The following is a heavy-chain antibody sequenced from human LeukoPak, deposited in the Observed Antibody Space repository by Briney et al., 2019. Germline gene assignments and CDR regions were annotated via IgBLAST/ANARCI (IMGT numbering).Heavy chain of an antibody. CDR3: ARDATLYSGSYVYVDY. CDR1: GFTYNSYS. D-gene: IGHD1-26*01. J-gene: IGHJ4*02. V-gene: IGHV3-21*01. CDR2: IISSSSYI. Sequence: GVSLTLFCGASGFTYNSYSMNCVRQAPGEGREGVSSIISSSSYICYADSMKGRFTISRDNAKTSLYLQMNRLRAEDTAVYYCARDATLYSGSYVYVDYWGQGTLVTVSS.